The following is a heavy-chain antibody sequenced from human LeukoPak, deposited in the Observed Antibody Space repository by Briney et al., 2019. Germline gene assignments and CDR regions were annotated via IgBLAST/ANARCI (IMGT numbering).Heavy chain of an antibody. CDR3: ATSPRRALANWFDP. Sequence: SETLSLTCTVSGGSISSYYWSWIRQPPGKGLEWIGYIYYSGSTNYNPSLKSRGTISVDTSKNQFSLKLSSVTAAATAVYYCATSPRRALANWFDPWGQGTLVTVSS. V-gene: IGHV4-59*01. CDR2: IYYSGST. CDR1: GGSISSYY. J-gene: IGHJ5*02. D-gene: IGHD3-3*02.